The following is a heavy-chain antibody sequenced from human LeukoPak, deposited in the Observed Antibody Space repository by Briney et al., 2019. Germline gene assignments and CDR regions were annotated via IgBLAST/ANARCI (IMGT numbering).Heavy chain of an antibody. J-gene: IGHJ3*02. CDR1: GYTFTSYA. Sequence: ASVKVSCKASGYTFTSYAMHWVRQAPGQRLECMGWINAGNGNTKYSQEFQGRVTFTRDTSTSTAYMELRSLRYDDTAVYYCARPRGGGSYFDAFDIWGQGTMVTASS. V-gene: IGHV1-3*01. CDR2: INAGNGNT. D-gene: IGHD1-26*01. CDR3: ARPRGGGSYFDAFDI.